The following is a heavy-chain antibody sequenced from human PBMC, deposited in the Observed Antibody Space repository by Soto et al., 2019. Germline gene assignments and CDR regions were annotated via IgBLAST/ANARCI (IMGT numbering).Heavy chain of an antibody. D-gene: IGHD3-22*01. CDR1: GGTFRSLA. V-gene: IGHV1-69*01. CDR3: ARIDDSSGYYYVGWFDP. Sequence: QVQLVQSGAEVKKPGSSVKVSCKAPGGTFRSLAISGLRQAPGQGLEWMGGIIPIFGTANYAQKFQGRVTITADESTSTAYMELSSLRSEDTAVYYCARIDDSSGYYYVGWFDPWGQGTLVTVSS. J-gene: IGHJ5*02. CDR2: IIPIFGTA.